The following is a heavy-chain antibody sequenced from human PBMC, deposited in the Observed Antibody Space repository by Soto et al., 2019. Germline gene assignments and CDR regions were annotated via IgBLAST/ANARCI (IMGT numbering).Heavy chain of an antibody. CDR2: IIPIFRTA. CDR1: GGTFSTYT. Sequence: QVQLVQSGAEVKKPGSSVKVSCKASGGTFSTYTVSWVRQAPGQGLEWMGGIIPIFRTANYAQKFQGRVTVTADESTSTAYMELSSLRSEDTVVYYCARRYCISTSCHYYGMDVWGQGTTVTISS. V-gene: IGHV1-69*12. J-gene: IGHJ6*02. D-gene: IGHD2-2*01. CDR3: ARRYCISTSCHYYGMDV.